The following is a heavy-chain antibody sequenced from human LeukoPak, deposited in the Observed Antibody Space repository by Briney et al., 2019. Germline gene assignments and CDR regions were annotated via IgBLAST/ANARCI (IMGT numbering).Heavy chain of an antibody. D-gene: IGHD1-26*01. CDR2: VLHSGST. J-gene: IGHJ4*02. CDR3: ARRVYSANYFDY. V-gene: IGHV4-59*08. CDR1: GSSINYYY. Sequence: PSETLSLTCAVAGSSINYYYWTWMRQPPGRGLEWIGYVLHSGSTTYNPSLKSRVTISLDTSKNQFSLRLSSVTAADTAVYYCARRVYSANYFDYWGQGILVTVSS.